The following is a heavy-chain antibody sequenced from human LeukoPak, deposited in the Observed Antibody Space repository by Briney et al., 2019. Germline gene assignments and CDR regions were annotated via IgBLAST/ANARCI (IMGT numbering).Heavy chain of an antibody. D-gene: IGHD1-26*01. CDR3: AREYSGGGWN. CDR1: GYTFTSYG. V-gene: IGHV1-46*01. Sequence: ASVKVSCKASGYTFTSYGISWVRQAPGQGLEWMGIINPSGGSTSYAQKFQGRVTMTRDTSTSTVYMELSSLRSEDTAVYYCAREYSGGGWNWGQGTLVTVSS. J-gene: IGHJ4*02. CDR2: INPSGGST.